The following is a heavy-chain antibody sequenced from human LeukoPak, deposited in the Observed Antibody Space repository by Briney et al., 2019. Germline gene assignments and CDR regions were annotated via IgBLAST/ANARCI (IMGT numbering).Heavy chain of an antibody. CDR1: GFTFSSYS. V-gene: IGHV3-48*01. Sequence: PGGSLRLSCAASGFTFSSYSMNWVRQAPGKGLEWVSYISSSSSTIYYADSVKGRFTISRDNAKNSLYLQMNSLRAEDTAVYYCARDPITMVRGVILHNWFDHWGQGTLVTVSS. D-gene: IGHD3-10*01. CDR2: ISSSSSTI. CDR3: ARDPITMVRGVILHNWFDH. J-gene: IGHJ5*02.